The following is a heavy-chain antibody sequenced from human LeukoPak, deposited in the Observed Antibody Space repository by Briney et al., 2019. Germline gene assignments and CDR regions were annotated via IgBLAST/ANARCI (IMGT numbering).Heavy chain of an antibody. V-gene: IGHV4-31*03. CDR3: SRGLDSRKLGY. J-gene: IGHJ4*02. Sequence: SETLSLTCTVSGASFNSDDQNWNWIRQSPGKGLEWIGSIHPSGMLYNNPSLESRVTMSRDTSKNQFFLNLNSVTAADTAVYFCSRGLDSRKLGYWGQGILVTVSS. D-gene: IGHD3-22*01. CDR1: GASFNSDDQN. CDR2: IHPSGML.